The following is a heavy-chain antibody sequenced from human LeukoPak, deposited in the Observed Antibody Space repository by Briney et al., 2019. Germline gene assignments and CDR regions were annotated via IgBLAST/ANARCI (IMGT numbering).Heavy chain of an antibody. CDR3: ARASRFLEWLLDY. Sequence: VSVKVSCKASGYTFTGYYMHWVRQAPGQGLEWMGWINPNSGGTNYAQKFQGWVTMTRDTSISTAYMELSRLRSDDTAVYYCARASRFLEWLLDYWGQGTLVTVSS. J-gene: IGHJ4*02. CDR1: GYTFTGYY. V-gene: IGHV1-2*04. CDR2: INPNSGGT. D-gene: IGHD3-3*01.